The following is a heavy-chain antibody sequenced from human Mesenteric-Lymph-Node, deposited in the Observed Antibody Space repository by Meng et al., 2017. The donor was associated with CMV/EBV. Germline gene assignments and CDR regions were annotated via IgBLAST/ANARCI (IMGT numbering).Heavy chain of an antibody. V-gene: IGHV4-39*01. D-gene: IGHD6-13*01. Sequence: SETLSLTCTVSGDSVSSSSYHWDWYRQPPGKGLEWIGSIYYGGSTYYNPSHKSRVTISVDTSKNQFSLKVRSVTATDTAVYYCGRSLVGGMAAPTNFWGQGNLVTVSS. CDR2: IYYGGST. CDR3: GRSLVGGMAAPTNF. CDR1: GDSVSSSSYH. J-gene: IGHJ4*02.